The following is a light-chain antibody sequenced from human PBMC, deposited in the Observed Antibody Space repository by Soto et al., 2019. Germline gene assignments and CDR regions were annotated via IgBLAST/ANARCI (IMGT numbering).Light chain of an antibody. CDR2: GAS. Sequence: EIVLTQSPGTLSLSPGERATLSCRASQSVSSSYLAWYQQKPGQAPRLLIYGASSRATGIPDRFSGSGSGTDFTLTISRLEPEDFAVYYCQQQRFGQGTKVEIK. V-gene: IGKV3-20*01. CDR3: QQQR. J-gene: IGKJ1*01. CDR1: QSVSSSY.